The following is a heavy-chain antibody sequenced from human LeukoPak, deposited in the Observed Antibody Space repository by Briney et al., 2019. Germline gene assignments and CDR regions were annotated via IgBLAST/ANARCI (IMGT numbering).Heavy chain of an antibody. D-gene: IGHD6-19*01. J-gene: IGHJ4*02. V-gene: IGHV3-48*03. CDR1: GFTFSSYE. CDR2: ISSSGSTI. CDR3: ARGGGYSSGWYSGYFDY. Sequence: GGSLRLSCAASGFTFSSYEMNWVRQAPGKGLEWVSYISSSGSTIYYADSVKGRFTISRDNAKNSLYLQMNSLRAEDTAVYYCARGGGYSSGWYSGYFDYWGRGTLVTVSS.